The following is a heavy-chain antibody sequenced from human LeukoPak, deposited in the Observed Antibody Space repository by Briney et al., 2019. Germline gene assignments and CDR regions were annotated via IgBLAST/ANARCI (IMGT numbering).Heavy chain of an antibody. CDR2: IHYSGST. CDR3: ARGNGWYYY. Sequence: SETLSLTCTLSGGSISSYYWSWIREPPGKGLEWIGYIHYSGSTNYSPSLKSRVTMSVDMSKNQFSLKLSSVTAADTAVYYCARGNGWYYYWGQGTLVTVSS. V-gene: IGHV4-59*01. D-gene: IGHD6-19*01. J-gene: IGHJ4*02. CDR1: GGSISSYY.